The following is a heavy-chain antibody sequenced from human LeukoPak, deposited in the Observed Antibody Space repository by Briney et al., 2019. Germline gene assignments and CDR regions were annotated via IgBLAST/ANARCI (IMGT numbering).Heavy chain of an antibody. Sequence: SETLSLTCTVSGGSISSHYWNWIRQPPGKGLEWIGYIYDSGSIIYNPSLKSRVTISVDTSKKQFSLKLSSVTAADTAVYYCARGRRAGSGWPFFDSWGQGTLVSVPS. CDR3: ARGRRAGSGWPFFDS. J-gene: IGHJ4*02. CDR1: GGSISSHY. D-gene: IGHD6-19*01. V-gene: IGHV4-59*08. CDR2: IYDSGSI.